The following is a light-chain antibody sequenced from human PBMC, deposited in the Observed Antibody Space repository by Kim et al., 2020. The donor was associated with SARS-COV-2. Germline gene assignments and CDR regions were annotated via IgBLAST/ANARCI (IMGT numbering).Light chain of an antibody. CDR2: RNS. CDR1: SSNIGNNN. J-gene: IGLJ2*01. V-gene: IGLV1-47*01. CDR3: AAWDDSLRGPV. Sequence: GQRVPISCSGSSSNIGNNNVCWYPPFPGAAPKLLIYRNSQRPSGVPDRFSGSEAGTSASLTISGLRSEDEAEYSCAAWDDSLRGPVFGGGTQLTVL.